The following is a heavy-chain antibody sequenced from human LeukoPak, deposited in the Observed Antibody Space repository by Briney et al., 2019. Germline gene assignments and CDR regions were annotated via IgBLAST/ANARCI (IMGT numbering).Heavy chain of an antibody. CDR3: ARDNSVRDEAWWFSP. CDR2: ISPSGSST. D-gene: IGHD5-24*01. CDR1: GYTFTSNY. Sequence: ASVKVSCKSFGYTFTSNYMHWVRQAPGQGPEWMGVISPSGSSTTYAQTFQGRVTLTRDMSTSTDYLELSSLRSEDTAVYYCARDNSVRDEAWWFSPWGQGTLVTVSS. J-gene: IGHJ5*02. V-gene: IGHV1-46*01.